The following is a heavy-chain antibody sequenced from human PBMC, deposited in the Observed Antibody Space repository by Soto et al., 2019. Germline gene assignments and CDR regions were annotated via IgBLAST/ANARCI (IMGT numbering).Heavy chain of an antibody. D-gene: IGHD5-18*01. J-gene: IGHJ4*02. CDR2: IGTAGDT. CDR3: ARVPKGQLWTFDY. V-gene: IGHV3-13*01. Sequence: GGSLRLSCAASGFTFTSHWLHWVRQAPGKGLVWVSAIGTAGDTFYPGSVKGRFTISRENAKNSLYLQMNSLRAGDTAVYYCARVPKGQLWTFDYWGQGTLVTVSS. CDR1: GFTFTSHW.